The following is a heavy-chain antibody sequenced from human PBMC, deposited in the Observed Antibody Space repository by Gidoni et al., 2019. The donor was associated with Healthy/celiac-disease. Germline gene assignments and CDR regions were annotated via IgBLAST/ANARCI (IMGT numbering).Heavy chain of an antibody. V-gene: IGHV4-61*01. CDR3: ARLAAAGVDY. D-gene: IGHD6-13*01. CDR1: GGSVSSGSYY. Sequence: QVQLQESGPGLVKPSETLSLTCTVSGGSVSSGSYYWSWIRQPPGKGLEWIGYIYYSGSTNYNPSLKSRVTISVDTSKNQCSLKLSSVTAADTAVYYCARLAAAGVDYWGQGTLVTVSS. CDR2: IYYSGST. J-gene: IGHJ4*02.